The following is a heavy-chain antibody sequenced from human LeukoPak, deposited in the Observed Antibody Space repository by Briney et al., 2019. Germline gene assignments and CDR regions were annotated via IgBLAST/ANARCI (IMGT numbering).Heavy chain of an antibody. D-gene: IGHD3-22*01. CDR1: GFTFSSYA. Sequence: HPGGSLRLSCAASGFTFSSYAMSWVRQAPGKGLEWVSAISGSGGSTYYADSVKGRFIISRDNSKNTLYLQMNSLRAEDTAVYYCAKDLMSMIVVVDQKGYWGQGTLVTVSS. CDR3: AKDLMSMIVVVDQKGY. CDR2: ISGSGGST. V-gene: IGHV3-23*01. J-gene: IGHJ4*02.